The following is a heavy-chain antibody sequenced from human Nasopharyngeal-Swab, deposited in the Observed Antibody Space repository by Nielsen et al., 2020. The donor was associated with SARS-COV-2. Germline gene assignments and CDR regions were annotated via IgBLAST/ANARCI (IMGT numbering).Heavy chain of an antibody. J-gene: IGHJ6*02. Sequence: GESLKISCAASGFTFSSYSLNWVRQAPGKGLEWVSSISSSSSYIYYADSVKGRFNISRDHAKNSLYLQMNSLRAEDTAVYYCARDGGLGYYYYYGMDVWGQGTTVTVSS. D-gene: IGHD3-16*01. CDR3: ARDGGLGYYYYYGMDV. V-gene: IGHV3-21*01. CDR1: GFTFSSYS. CDR2: ISSSSSYI.